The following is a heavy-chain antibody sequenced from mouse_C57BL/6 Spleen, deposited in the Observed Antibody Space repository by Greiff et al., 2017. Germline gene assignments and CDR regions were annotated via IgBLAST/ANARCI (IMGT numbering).Heavy chain of an antibody. CDR3: ARSQLRLPLDY. CDR1: GYAFSSSW. Sequence: QVQLQQSGPELVKPGASVKISCKASGYAFSSSWMNWVKQRPGKGLEWIGRIYPGDGDTNYNGKFKGKATLTADKASSTAYMQRSSLTSEDSAVYFCARSQLRLPLDYWGQGTTLTVSS. CDR2: IYPGDGDT. J-gene: IGHJ2*01. D-gene: IGHD3-2*02. V-gene: IGHV1-82*01.